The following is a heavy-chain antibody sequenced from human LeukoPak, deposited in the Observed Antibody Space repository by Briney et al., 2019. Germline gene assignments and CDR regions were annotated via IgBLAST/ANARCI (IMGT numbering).Heavy chain of an antibody. CDR2: INNSGST. Sequence: PSDTLSLTCTLSGRSIISYYWRSIRHPPGEGLECIGYINNSGSTNYHPSLRSRVTISVDSTKNHFSLKMSSMTAADTAVYYCTRVRITRYALDIWGQGTMVTVSS. D-gene: IGHD3-16*01. V-gene: IGHV4-59*07. CDR1: GRSIISYY. CDR3: TRVRITRYALDI. J-gene: IGHJ3*02.